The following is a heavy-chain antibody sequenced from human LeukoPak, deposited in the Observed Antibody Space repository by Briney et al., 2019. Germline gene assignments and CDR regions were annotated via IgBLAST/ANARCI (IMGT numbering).Heavy chain of an antibody. V-gene: IGHV3-21*01. D-gene: IGHD3-22*01. CDR1: GFTFSSYS. J-gene: IGHJ5*02. CDR2: ISSRSSYI. Sequence: GGSLRLSCAASGFTFSSYSMNWVRQAPGKGLEWVSSISSRSSYIYYADSVKGRFTISGDNAKNSLYLQMNSLRAEDTAVYYCVPLAQILFDSFRPLGQGTLVTVSS. CDR3: VPLAQILFDSFRP.